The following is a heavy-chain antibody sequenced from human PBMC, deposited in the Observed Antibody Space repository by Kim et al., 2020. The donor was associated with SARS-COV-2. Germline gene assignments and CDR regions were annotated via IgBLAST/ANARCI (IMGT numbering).Heavy chain of an antibody. V-gene: IGHV1-69*04. CDR3: ARGAAAGYNWFDP. CDR2: IIPIPGIA. Sequence: SVKVSCKASGGTFSSYAISWVRQAPGQGLEWMGRIIPIPGIANYAQKFQGRVTITADKSTSTAYMELSSLRSEDTAVYYCARGAAAGYNWFDPWGQGTL. J-gene: IGHJ5*02. CDR1: GGTFSSYA. D-gene: IGHD6-13*01.